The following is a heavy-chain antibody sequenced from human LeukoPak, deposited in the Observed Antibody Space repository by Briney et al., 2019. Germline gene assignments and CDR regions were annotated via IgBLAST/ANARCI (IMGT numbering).Heavy chain of an antibody. CDR2: MNPNSGNT. Sequence: ASVKVSCKASGYTFTGYYMHWVRQATGQGLEWMGWMNPNSGNTGYAQKFQGRVTMTRNTSISTAYMELSSLRSEDTAVYYCARGDGGSSWFTDFDYWGQGTLVTVSS. V-gene: IGHV1-8*02. J-gene: IGHJ4*02. CDR1: GYTFTGYY. CDR3: ARGDGGSSWFTDFDY. D-gene: IGHD6-13*01.